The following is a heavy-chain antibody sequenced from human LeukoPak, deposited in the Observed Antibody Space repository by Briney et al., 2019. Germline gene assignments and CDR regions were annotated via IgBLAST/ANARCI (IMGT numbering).Heavy chain of an antibody. CDR3: ARDFRNAGDY. CDR2: INQDGSEK. V-gene: IGHV3-7*01. CDR1: GFTFSSYW. J-gene: IGHJ4*02. D-gene: IGHD1-14*01. Sequence: GGSLRLSCAASGFTFSSYWINWVRQAPGKGLEWVANINQDGSEKYYVDSVKGRFTIFRDNAKSSLYLQMNSLRVEDTAVYYCARDFRNAGDYWGQGTLVTVSS.